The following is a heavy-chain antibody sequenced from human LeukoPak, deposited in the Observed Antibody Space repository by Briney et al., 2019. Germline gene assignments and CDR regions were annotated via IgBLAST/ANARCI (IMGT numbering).Heavy chain of an antibody. V-gene: IGHV4-59*08. CDR3: ARLSPYYDFWSGTHFDP. CDR1: GGSISTYY. CDR2: IYFSGST. J-gene: IGHJ5*02. Sequence: SETLSLTCTVSGGSISTYYWSWIRQPPGKGLEWIGYIYFSGSTNYNPSLKSRVTISVDTSKNQFSLKLSSVTAADTAVYYCARLSPYYDFWSGTHFDPWGQGTLVTVSS. D-gene: IGHD3-3*01.